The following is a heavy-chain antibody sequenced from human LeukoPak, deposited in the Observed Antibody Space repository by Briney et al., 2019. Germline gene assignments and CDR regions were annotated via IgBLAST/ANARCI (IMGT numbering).Heavy chain of an antibody. D-gene: IGHD1-26*01. CDR2: ISYSGST. CDR1: GGSISRYY. Sequence: SETLSLTCTVSGGSISRYYWSWIRQPPGKELEWIGYISYSGSTNYNPSLKSRVTISVDTSKNQFSLKLNSVTATDTAVCYCARHSGSYYHNYDYWGQGTLVTVSS. J-gene: IGHJ4*02. CDR3: ARHSGSYYHNYDY. V-gene: IGHV4-59*08.